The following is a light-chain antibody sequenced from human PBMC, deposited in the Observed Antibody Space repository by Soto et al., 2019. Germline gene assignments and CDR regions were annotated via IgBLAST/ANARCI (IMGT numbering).Light chain of an antibody. V-gene: IGLV2-8*01. CDR1: SSDVGGYNY. Sequence: QSVLTQPPSASGSPGQSVTISCTGTSSDVGGYNYVSWYQQHPGKAPKLMIYEVSKRPSGVPDRFSGSKSGNTASLNVSGLQAEDEADYYRTAYAGSNNFVVFGGGTKLTVL. CDR2: EVS. CDR3: TAYAGSNNFVV. J-gene: IGLJ2*01.